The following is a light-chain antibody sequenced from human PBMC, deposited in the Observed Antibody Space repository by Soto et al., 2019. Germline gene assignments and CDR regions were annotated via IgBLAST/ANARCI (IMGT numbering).Light chain of an antibody. J-gene: IGKJ4*01. CDR2: GAS. V-gene: IGKV3-20*01. CDR3: QQYGSSPPDT. CDR1: ESVSSTY. Sequence: IVLTQSPGTLSLSPGDRATLSCRASESVSSTYLAWYQQKPGQAPRLLIYGASSRASGIPDRFSGSGSRTDFTLTISRLEPEDFAVYYCQQYGSSPPDTFGGGTKVEIK.